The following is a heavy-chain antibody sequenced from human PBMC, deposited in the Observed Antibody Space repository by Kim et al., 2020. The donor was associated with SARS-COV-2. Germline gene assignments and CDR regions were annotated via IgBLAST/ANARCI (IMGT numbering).Heavy chain of an antibody. J-gene: IGHJ6*02. Sequence: TGRFTIARDNAKNSLHLKMNSLRAEDTAVYYCATLLAYCGGDCARHGMDVWGQGTTVTVSS. CDR3: ATLLAYCGGDCARHGMDV. D-gene: IGHD2-21*02. V-gene: IGHV3-11*06.